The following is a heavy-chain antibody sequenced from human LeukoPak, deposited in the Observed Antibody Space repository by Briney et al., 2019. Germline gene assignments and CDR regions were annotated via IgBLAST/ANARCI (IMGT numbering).Heavy chain of an antibody. CDR2: ISSSSSYI. V-gene: IGHV3-21*01. Sequence: GGSLRLSCAASGFTFSSYSMNWVRQAPGKGLEWVSSISSSSSYIYYADSVKGRFTISRDNAKNSLYLQMNSLRAEDTAVYYCARVRSGSYFNHYYYMDVWGKGTTVTVSS. CDR3: ARVRSGSYFNHYYYMDV. CDR1: GFTFSSYS. J-gene: IGHJ6*03. D-gene: IGHD3-10*01.